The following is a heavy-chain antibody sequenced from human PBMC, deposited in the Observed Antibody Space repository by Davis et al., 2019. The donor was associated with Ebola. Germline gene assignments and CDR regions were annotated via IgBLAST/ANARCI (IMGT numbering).Heavy chain of an antibody. Sequence: GESLKISCAASGLFVSNNYMNWVRQAPGKGLEWVANIKQDGSEKYYVDSVKGRFTISRDNAKNSLYLQMNSLRAEDTAVYYCARDAPYYDFWSGYHDYWGQGTLVTVSS. V-gene: IGHV3-7*01. CDR3: ARDAPYYDFWSGYHDY. CDR1: GLFVSNNY. J-gene: IGHJ4*02. D-gene: IGHD3-3*01. CDR2: IKQDGSEK.